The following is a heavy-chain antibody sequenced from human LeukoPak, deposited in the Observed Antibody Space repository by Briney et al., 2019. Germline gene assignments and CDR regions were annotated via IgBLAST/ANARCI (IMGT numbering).Heavy chain of an antibody. Sequence: SVKVSCKASGGTFSSYAISWVRQAPGQGLEWMGRIIPILGIANYAQKFQGRVTITVDKSTSTAYMELSSLRSEDTAVYYCALGGYYAGMDVWGQGTTVTVSS. D-gene: IGHD3-10*01. J-gene: IGHJ6*02. CDR2: IIPILGIA. CDR3: ALGGYYAGMDV. V-gene: IGHV1-69*04. CDR1: GGTFSSYA.